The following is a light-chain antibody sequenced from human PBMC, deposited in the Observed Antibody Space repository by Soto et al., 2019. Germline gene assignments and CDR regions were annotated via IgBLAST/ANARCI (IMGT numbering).Light chain of an antibody. CDR2: EGT. J-gene: IGLJ3*02. V-gene: IGLV2-23*01. CDR3: CSHAGSSSWV. CDR1: SSDVGGYNY. Sequence: QSALTQPASVSGSPGQSITISCTGTSSDVGGYNYVSWYQQHPGKAPKLMIYEGTKRPPGVSDRFSGSESGNTASLTISGLQTEDEADYYCCSHAGSSSWVFGGGTKVTVL.